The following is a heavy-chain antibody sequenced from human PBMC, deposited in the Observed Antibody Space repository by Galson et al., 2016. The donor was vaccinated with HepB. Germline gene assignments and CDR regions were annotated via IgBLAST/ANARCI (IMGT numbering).Heavy chain of an antibody. CDR3: VKGGEGGGTCLYY. CDR2: ISFDGSNK. CDR1: GFIFSSYG. J-gene: IGHJ4*02. Sequence: SLRLSCAASGFIFSSYGMHWVRQAPGKGLEWVAVISFDGSNKYYADSVKGRFTISRDNSKTTLYLQLNSLRHEDTALYCCVKGGEGGGTCLYYCGQGTLVTVSS. D-gene: IGHD2-15*01. V-gene: IGHV3-30*18.